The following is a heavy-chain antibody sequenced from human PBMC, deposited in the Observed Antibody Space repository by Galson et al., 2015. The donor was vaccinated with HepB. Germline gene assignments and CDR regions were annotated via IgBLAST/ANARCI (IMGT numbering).Heavy chain of an antibody. V-gene: IGHV3-7*03. D-gene: IGHD3-22*01. CDR2: IKQDGSEK. CDR1: GFTFSSYW. Sequence: SLRLSCAASGFTFSSYWMSWVRQAPGKGLEWVANIKQDGSEKYYVDSVKGRFTISRDNAKNSLYLQMNSLRAEDTAVYYCARDRSEYYYDSSGYYGDYWGQGTLVTVSS. J-gene: IGHJ4*02. CDR3: ARDRSEYYYDSSGYYGDY.